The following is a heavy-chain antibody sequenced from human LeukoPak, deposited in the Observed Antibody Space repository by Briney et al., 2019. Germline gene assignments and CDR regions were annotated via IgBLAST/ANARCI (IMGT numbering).Heavy chain of an antibody. CDR3: ARGRQYYDFLTGYSLAYFDP. Sequence: SETLSLTCTVSGGSINSGGDYWSWIRQHPGKGLEWIGYIYYSGSTYYNPSLKSRLIISVDTSKNQFSLKLSSVTVADTAVYYCARGRQYYDFLTGYSLAYFDPWGQGILVTVSS. V-gene: IGHV4-31*03. CDR2: IYYSGST. J-gene: IGHJ5*02. CDR1: GGSINSGGDY. D-gene: IGHD3/OR15-3a*01.